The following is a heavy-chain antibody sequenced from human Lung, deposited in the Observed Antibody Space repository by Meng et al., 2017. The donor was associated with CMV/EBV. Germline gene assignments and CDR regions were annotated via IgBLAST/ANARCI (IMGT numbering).Heavy chain of an antibody. Sequence: GGSXRLSCAASGFTFTSYAMSWVRQAPGKGLEWVSAISGSGGSKYYADSVKGRFTISRDNSKNTLYLQMNSLRAEDTAVYYCAKDGVVIPEGGMDVWGQGXAVTVSS. D-gene: IGHD2-2*01. CDR3: AKDGVVIPEGGMDV. J-gene: IGHJ6*02. V-gene: IGHV3-23*01. CDR2: ISGSGGSK. CDR1: GFTFTSYA.